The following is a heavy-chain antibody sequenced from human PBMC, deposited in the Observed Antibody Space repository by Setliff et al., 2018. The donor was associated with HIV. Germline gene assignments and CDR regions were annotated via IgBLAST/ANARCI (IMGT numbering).Heavy chain of an antibody. CDR2: ISFHEINK. J-gene: IGHJ2*01. V-gene: IGHV3-30*03. D-gene: IGHD4-17*01. CDR1: GFAFNSYG. Sequence: GESLKISCAASGFAFNSYGMHWFRRAPGKGLEWVAAISFHEINKFYLDSVAGRFSISRDNSRNTLYLQMDSLRAEDTAVYYCARDPYPYFDYGDWYFDLWGRGTLVTVS. CDR3: ARDPYPYFDYGDWYFDL.